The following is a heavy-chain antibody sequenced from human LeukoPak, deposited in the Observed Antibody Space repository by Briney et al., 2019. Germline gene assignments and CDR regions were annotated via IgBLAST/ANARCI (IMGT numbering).Heavy chain of an antibody. CDR3: ARHPLPSGGTVNWFDP. J-gene: IGHJ5*02. CDR2: IYYSGST. V-gene: IGHV4-59*08. D-gene: IGHD4-17*01. Sequence: PSETPSLTCTVSGGSISSYYWSWIRQPPGKGLEWIGYIYYSGSTNYNPSLKSRVTISVDTSKNQFSLKLSSVTAADTAVYYCARHPLPSGGTVNWFDPWGQGTLVTVSS. CDR1: GGSISSYY.